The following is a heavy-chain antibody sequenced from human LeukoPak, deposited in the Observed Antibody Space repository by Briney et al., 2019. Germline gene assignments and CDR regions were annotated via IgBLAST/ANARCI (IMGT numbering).Heavy chain of an antibody. V-gene: IGHV3-7*05. CDR1: XFTFSSYW. J-gene: IGHJ3*02. Sequence: GGSLRLSCAASXFTFSSYWMSWVRQAPGKGLEWVANIKQDGSEKYYVDSVKGRFTISRDNTKNSLYLQMNSLRAEDTAVYYCAKTKGWLQLGGPSDIWGQGTMVTVSS. CDR2: IKQDGSEK. CDR3: AKTKGWLQLGGPSDI. D-gene: IGHD5-24*01.